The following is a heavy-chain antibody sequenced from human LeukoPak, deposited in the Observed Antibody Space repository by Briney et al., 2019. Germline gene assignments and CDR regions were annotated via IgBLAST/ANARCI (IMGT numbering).Heavy chain of an antibody. CDR3: ARELAAAGSNWFDP. J-gene: IGHJ5*02. Sequence: SETLSLTCSVSGYSISSGYYWGWIRQPPGKGLEWIGYIYYSGSTNYNPSLKSRVTISVDTSKNQFSLKLSSVTAADTAVYYCARELAAAGSNWFDPWGQGTLVTVSS. D-gene: IGHD6-13*01. CDR2: IYYSGST. V-gene: IGHV4-61*01. CDR1: GYSISSGYY.